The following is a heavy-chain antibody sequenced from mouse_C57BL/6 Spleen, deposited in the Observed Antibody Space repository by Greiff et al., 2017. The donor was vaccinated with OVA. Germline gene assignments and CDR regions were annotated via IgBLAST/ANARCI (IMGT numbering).Heavy chain of an antibody. J-gene: IGHJ4*01. Sequence: QVQLQQPGAELVMPGASVKLSCKASGYTFTSYWMHWVKQRPGQGLEWIGEIDPSDSYTNYNQKFKGKSTLTVDKSSSTAYMQLSSLTSEDSAVYYCARSYYSNSRRNYYAMDYWGQGTSVTVSS. CDR1: GYTFTSYW. CDR3: ARSYYSNSRRNYYAMDY. V-gene: IGHV1-69*01. CDR2: IDPSDSYT. D-gene: IGHD2-5*01.